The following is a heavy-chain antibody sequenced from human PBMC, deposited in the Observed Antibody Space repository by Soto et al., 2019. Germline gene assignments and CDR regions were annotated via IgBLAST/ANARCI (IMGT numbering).Heavy chain of an antibody. Sequence: EVQLVESGGDLVQPGRSLRLSCAASGFTFDDYAMHWVRQAPGKGLEWVSGISWNSGNKGYADSVKGRFTISRVNAKNFLYLEMNSLRAEDTALYYCAKEAGLVRFFDWLSNGLDVWGQGTAVTVS. CDR2: ISWNSGNK. J-gene: IGHJ6*02. V-gene: IGHV3-9*01. D-gene: IGHD3-9*01. CDR1: GFTFDDYA. CDR3: AKEAGLVRFFDWLSNGLDV.